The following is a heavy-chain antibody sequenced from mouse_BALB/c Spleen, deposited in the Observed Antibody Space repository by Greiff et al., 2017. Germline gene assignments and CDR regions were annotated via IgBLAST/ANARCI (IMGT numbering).Heavy chain of an antibody. J-gene: IGHJ3*01. D-gene: IGHD3-3*01. Sequence: VKLQESGADLVRPGVSLKISCTGSGYTFTDYAMHWVKQRHAKSLEWIGVISTYYGDASYNQKFKGKATITVDKSSSPAYMELARLTSEASGIYYWARERGTWFAYWGQGTLVTVSA. CDR1: GYTFTDYA. CDR3: ARERGTWFAY. CDR2: ISTYYGDA. V-gene: IGHV1S137*01.